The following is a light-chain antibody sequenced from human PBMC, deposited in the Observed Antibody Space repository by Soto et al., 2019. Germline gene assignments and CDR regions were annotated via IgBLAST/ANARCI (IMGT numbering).Light chain of an antibody. Sequence: DVVVTQSPLSLPVTPGQPASISCRSSQNLVSSDGSTCLHWFQQRPGQSPRRLISKASNRESGVPDRFIGSGSGTDFTLKISRVEAEDVGIYYCMQYIQWPHTFGQGTKLEIK. V-gene: IGKV2-30*01. CDR2: KAS. CDR3: MQYIQWPHT. J-gene: IGKJ2*01. CDR1: QNLVSSDGSTC.